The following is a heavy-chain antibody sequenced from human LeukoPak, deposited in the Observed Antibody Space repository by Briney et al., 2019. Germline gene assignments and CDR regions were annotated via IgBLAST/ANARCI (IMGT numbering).Heavy chain of an antibody. CDR2: INPSGGNT. D-gene: IGHD1-26*01. V-gene: IGHV1-46*01. Sequence: GASVTVSCKASGYTFTNYWVHWVRQAPGQGLEWMGVINPSGGNTNYAQKFQGRVTLTRDTSARTVYMELSSLRSEDTAFYYCARDIVGATTETFDYWAREPWSPSPQ. CDR1: GYTFTNYW. CDR3: ARDIVGATTETFDY. J-gene: IGHJ4*02.